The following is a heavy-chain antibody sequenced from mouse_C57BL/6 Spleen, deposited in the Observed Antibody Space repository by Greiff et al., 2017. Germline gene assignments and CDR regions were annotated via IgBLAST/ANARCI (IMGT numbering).Heavy chain of an antibody. CDR3: ARPLGSSLWYFDV. D-gene: IGHD1-1*01. CDR1: GFTFTDYY. Sequence: EVMLVESGGGLVQPGGSLSLSCAASGFTFTDYYMSWVRQPPGKALEWLGFIRNKANGYTTEYNAAVKGRFTISRDNSQSILYLQMNALRAEDSATYYCARPLGSSLWYFDVWGTGTTVTVSS. J-gene: IGHJ1*03. CDR2: IRNKANGYTT. V-gene: IGHV7-3*01.